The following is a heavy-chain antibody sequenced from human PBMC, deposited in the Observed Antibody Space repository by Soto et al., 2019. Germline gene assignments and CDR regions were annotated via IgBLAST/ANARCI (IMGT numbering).Heavy chain of an antibody. J-gene: IGHJ4*02. CDR3: ARRYGDCFDF. Sequence: SETLSLTCTVSGGSISSYYWSWIRQPPGKGLEWIGYIYYSGSTNYNPTLKSRVTISVDTSKNQFSLKLSSVTAADTAVYYCARRYGDCFDFWGQGTLVTVSS. CDR2: IYYSGST. D-gene: IGHD4-17*01. CDR1: GGSISSYY. V-gene: IGHV4-59*08.